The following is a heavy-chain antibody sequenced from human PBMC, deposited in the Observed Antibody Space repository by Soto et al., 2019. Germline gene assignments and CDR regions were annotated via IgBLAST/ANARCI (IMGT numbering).Heavy chain of an antibody. Sequence: GGSLRLSCAASGFTFSSYSMNWVRQAPGKGLEWVSYISSSSSTIYYADSVKGRFTISRDNAKNSLYLQMNSLRDEDTAVYYCARVVGDYDIFTGYYNGGLYYYGMDVWGQGTTVTVSS. CDR3: ARVVGDYDIFTGYYNGGLYYYGMDV. V-gene: IGHV3-48*02. CDR2: ISSSSSTI. CDR1: GFTFSSYS. J-gene: IGHJ6*02. D-gene: IGHD3-9*01.